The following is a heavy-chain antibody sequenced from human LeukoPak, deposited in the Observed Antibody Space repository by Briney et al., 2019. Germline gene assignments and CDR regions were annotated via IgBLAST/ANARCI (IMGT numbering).Heavy chain of an antibody. V-gene: IGHV3-23*01. CDR1: GFTFSTSA. D-gene: IGHD2-2*01. CDR2: IGGGGTE. J-gene: IGHJ4*02. Sequence: GGSLRLSCAASGFTFSTSAMNWVRQAPGKGLEWVSGIGGGGTEYYADSVKGRFIISSDSSQNLVHLQMNSLTVEDTALYYCARAQPALDYWGQGTLVTVSS. CDR3: ARAQPALDY.